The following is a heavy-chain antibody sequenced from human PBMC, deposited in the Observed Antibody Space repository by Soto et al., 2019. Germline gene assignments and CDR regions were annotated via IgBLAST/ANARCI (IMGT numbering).Heavy chain of an antibody. CDR3: AKEGQDDYIWGSYEVGYFDY. Sequence: GGSLRLSCAASGFTFSSYAMSWVRQAPGKGLEWVSAISGSGGSTYYADSVKGRFTISRDNSKNTLYLQMNSLRAEDTAVYYCAKEGQDDYIWGSYEVGYFDYWGQGTLVTVSS. CDR1: GFTFSSYA. J-gene: IGHJ4*02. D-gene: IGHD3-16*01. CDR2: ISGSGGST. V-gene: IGHV3-23*01.